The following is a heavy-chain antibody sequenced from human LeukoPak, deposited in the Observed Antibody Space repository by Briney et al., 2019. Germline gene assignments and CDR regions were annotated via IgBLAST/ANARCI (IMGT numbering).Heavy chain of an antibody. CDR3: ARGPTFLDGYNADY. D-gene: IGHD5-24*01. CDR1: GFTVSSNY. Sequence: GGSLRLSCAASGFTVSSNYMSWVRRAPGKGLEWVSVIYSGGSTYYADSVKGRFTISRDNSKNTLYLQMNSLRAEDTAVYYCARGPTFLDGYNADYWGQGTLVTVSS. J-gene: IGHJ4*02. CDR2: IYSGGST. V-gene: IGHV3-53*01.